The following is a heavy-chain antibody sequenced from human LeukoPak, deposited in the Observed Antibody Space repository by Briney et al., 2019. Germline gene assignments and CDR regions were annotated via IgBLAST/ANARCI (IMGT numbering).Heavy chain of an antibody. D-gene: IGHD6-6*01. CDR3: ARYYSSSPYRASYNWFDP. V-gene: IGHV1-69*05. J-gene: IGHJ5*02. CDR1: GGTFSSYA. Sequence: ASVKVSCKASGGTFSSYAISWVRQAPGQGLEWMGGIIPIFGTANYAQKFQGRVTITTDESTSTAYMELSSLRSEDTAVYYCARYYSSSPYRASYNWFDPWGQGTLVTVSS. CDR2: IIPIFGTA.